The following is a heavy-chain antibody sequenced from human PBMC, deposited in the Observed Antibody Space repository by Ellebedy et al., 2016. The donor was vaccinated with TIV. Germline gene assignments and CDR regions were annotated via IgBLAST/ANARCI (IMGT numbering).Heavy chain of an antibody. D-gene: IGHD4-17*01. Sequence: GSLRLSCAVYGGSFSDYYWSWIRQPPGKGLEWIGEINHSGSTNYNPSLKSRVTISVDTSKNQFSLKLSSVTAADTAAFYCARRVTTTIRANWYFDLWGRGTLVTVSS. CDR3: ARRVTTTIRANWYFDL. J-gene: IGHJ2*01. CDR2: INHSGST. V-gene: IGHV4-34*01. CDR1: GGSFSDYY.